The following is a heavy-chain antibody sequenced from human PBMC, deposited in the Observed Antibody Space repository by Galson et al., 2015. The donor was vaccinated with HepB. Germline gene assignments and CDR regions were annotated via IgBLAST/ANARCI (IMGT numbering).Heavy chain of an antibody. J-gene: IGHJ3*02. CDR3: ARRGWSDCSGRPCYSDGDAFDI. CDR1: GFTFRSYA. V-gene: IGHV3-30-3*01. CDR2: LSYDGSHS. D-gene: IGHD2-15*01. Sequence: SLRLSCAASGFTFRSYAMHWVRQAPGKGLEWVAALSYDGSHSFYTDSVKGRFTIFRDNSKNTLFVQMNSLRPEDTAVYYCARRGWSDCSGRPCYSDGDAFDIWGQGTMVTVSS.